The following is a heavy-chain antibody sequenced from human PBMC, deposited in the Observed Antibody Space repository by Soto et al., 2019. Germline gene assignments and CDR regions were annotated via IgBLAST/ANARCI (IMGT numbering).Heavy chain of an antibody. CDR3: ARDIPLRLGGRYYYYGMDV. D-gene: IGHD5-12*01. CDR2: TYYRSKWYN. J-gene: IGHJ6*02. V-gene: IGHV6-1*01. Sequence: PSQTLSLTCAISGDSVSSNSAAWNWIRQSPSRGLEWLGRTYYRSKWYNDYAVSVKSRITINPDTSKNQFSLQLNSVTPEDTAVYYCARDIPLRLGGRYYYYGMDVWGQGTTVTVSS. CDR1: GDSVSSNSAA.